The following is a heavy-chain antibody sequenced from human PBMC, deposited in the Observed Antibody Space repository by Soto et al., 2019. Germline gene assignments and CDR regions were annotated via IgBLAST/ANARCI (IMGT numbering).Heavy chain of an antibody. D-gene: IGHD3-10*01. CDR3: ARVLSPAYYCSGSPLGAFDI. CDR2: ISSSSSYI. Sequence: GGSLRLSCAASGFTFSSYSMNWVRQAPGKGLEWVSSISSSSSYIYYADSVKGRFTISRDNAKNSLYLQMNSLRAEDTAVYYCARVLSPAYYCSGSPLGAFDIWGQGTMVTVSS. CDR1: GFTFSSYS. V-gene: IGHV3-21*01. J-gene: IGHJ3*02.